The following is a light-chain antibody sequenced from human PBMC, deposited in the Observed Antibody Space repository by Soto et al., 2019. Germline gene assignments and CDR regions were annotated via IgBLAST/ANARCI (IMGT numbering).Light chain of an antibody. V-gene: IGLV1-47*02. CDR2: NDN. J-gene: IGLJ1*01. CDR1: SSNIGSNY. CDR3: AAWDDSLSGYYV. Sequence: QSALTQPPSASGTPGQRVTISCSGSSSNIGSNYVYWYQQLPGTAPKVLIYNDNQRPSGVSDRFSGSKSDTSASLAISGLRSEDEADYYCAAWDDSLSGYYVFGTGTKGTVL.